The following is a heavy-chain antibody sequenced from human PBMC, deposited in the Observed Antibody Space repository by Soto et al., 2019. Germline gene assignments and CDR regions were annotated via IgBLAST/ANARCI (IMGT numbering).Heavy chain of an antibody. Sequence: GGSLRLSCGASGFTFSSSWMHWVRQAPGKGLVWVSRVSGDGSCTYYADSVQGRFTISRDNAKNTLYLQMDTLRAADTAVYYCAKLILATLYFDSWGQGTLVTVST. V-gene: IGHV3-74*01. D-gene: IGHD3-16*01. CDR1: GFTFSSSW. CDR3: AKLILATLYFDS. CDR2: VSGDGSCT. J-gene: IGHJ4*02.